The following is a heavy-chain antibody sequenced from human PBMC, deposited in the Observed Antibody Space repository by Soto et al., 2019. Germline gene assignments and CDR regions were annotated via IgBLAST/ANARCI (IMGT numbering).Heavy chain of an antibody. CDR3: DSWLSAHFDY. D-gene: IGHD6-19*01. J-gene: IGHJ4*02. V-gene: IGHV3-23*05. Sequence: EVQLLESGGRLVQPGQSLRLSCAASPVGFSGLGMSWVRQAPGKGLEWVSTIDNSGTRTHYADSVKGRFTISRDTSKYTLDLQMDYLRAEDTALYYCDSWLSAHFDYWGRGTLVTVSS. CDR2: IDNSGTRT. CDR1: PVGFSGLG.